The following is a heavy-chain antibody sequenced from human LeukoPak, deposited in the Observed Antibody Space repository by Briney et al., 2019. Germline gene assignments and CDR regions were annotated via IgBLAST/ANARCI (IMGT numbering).Heavy chain of an antibody. D-gene: IGHD2-2*01. CDR1: GYTFTSYG. J-gene: IGHJ4*02. Sequence: ASVKVSCKASGYTFTSYGISWVRQAPGQGLEWMGWISAYNGNTNYAQKLQGRVTMITDTSTSTAYMELRSLRSDDTAVYYCARLIGYCSSTSCDTRIHFDYWGQGTLVTVSS. CDR3: ARLIGYCSSTSCDTRIHFDY. CDR2: ISAYNGNT. V-gene: IGHV1-18*01.